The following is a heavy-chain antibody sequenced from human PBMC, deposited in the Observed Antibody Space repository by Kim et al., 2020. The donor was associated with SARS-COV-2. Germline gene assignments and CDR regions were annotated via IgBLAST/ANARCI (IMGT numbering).Heavy chain of an antibody. CDR2: IGVGGGNT. Sequence: SVKVSCKTSGYTFSNSAVQWVRQARGQGLEWMGWIGVGGGNTNYAQNLQERVTITRDMSTSTAYMELSSLRSEDTAVYYCAAEIYTPGGGDFCHFDYWG. D-gene: IGHD2-21*01. CDR1: GYTFSNSA. V-gene: IGHV1-58*01. J-gene: IGHJ4*01. CDR3: AAEIYTPGGGDFCHFDY.